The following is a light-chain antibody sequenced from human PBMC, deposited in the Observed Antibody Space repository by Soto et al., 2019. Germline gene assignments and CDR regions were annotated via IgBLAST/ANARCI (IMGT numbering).Light chain of an antibody. CDR2: GNS. V-gene: IGLV1-40*01. J-gene: IGLJ1*01. Sequence: SVLTQPPSVSGAPGQRVTISCTGSSSNIGATYDVQWYQQLPGTAPKLLIYGNSNRPSGVPDRFSGSKSGTSASLAITGLQADDAADYYCQSYDSSLSAHYVFGTGTKLTVL. CDR3: QSYDSSLSAHYV. CDR1: SSNIGATYD.